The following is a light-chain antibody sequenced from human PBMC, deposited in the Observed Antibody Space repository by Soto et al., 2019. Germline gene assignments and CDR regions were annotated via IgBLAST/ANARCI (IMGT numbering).Light chain of an antibody. CDR1: SSDVGAYNY. V-gene: IGLV2-11*01. J-gene: IGLJ3*02. CDR2: DVT. Sequence: QSALTQPRSVSGSPGQSVTISCTGSSSDVGAYNYVSWYQHHPGKAPKLVIYDVTKRPSGVPDRFAGSKSGNTASLTISGLQAEDEADYYCCSYAGSSLGLFGGGTKLTVL. CDR3: CSYAGSSLGL.